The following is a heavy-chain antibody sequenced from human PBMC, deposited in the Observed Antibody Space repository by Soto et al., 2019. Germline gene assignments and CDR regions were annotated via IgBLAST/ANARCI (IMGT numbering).Heavy chain of an antibody. D-gene: IGHD3-22*01. J-gene: IGHJ2*01. CDR2: ISYDGSNK. CDR3: ARDSGYDSPDWYFDL. Sequence: ESGGGVVQPGRSLRLSCAASGFTFSSYAMHWVRQAPGKGLEWVAVISYDGSNKYYADSVKGRFTISRDNSKNTLYLQMNSLRAEDTAVYYCARDSGYDSPDWYFDLWGRGTLVTVSS. V-gene: IGHV3-30-3*01. CDR1: GFTFSSYA.